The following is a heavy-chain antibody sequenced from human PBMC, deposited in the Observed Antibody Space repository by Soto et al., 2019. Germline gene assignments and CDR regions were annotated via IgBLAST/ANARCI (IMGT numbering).Heavy chain of an antibody. CDR1: GGSFSGYY. V-gene: IGHV4-34*01. D-gene: IGHD2-2*01. J-gene: IGHJ4*02. Sequence: PSETLSLTCAVYGGSFSGYYWSWIRQPPGKGLEWIGEINHSGSTNYNPSLKSRVTISVDTSKNQFSLKLSSVTAADTAVYYCARGGDIVVVPAAPIDYWGQGTLVTVS. CDR3: ARGGDIVVVPAAPIDY. CDR2: INHSGST.